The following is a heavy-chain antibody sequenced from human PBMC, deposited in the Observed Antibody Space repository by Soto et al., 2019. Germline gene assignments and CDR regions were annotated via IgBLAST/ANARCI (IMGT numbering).Heavy chain of an antibody. J-gene: IGHJ4*02. D-gene: IGHD6-13*01. CDR2: FSNYNGNT. CDR3: ARDRGSSLDY. CDR1: GYSFTSYG. Sequence: QVQLVQSGTEVKKPGASVKVSCKASGYSFTSYGVSWVRQVPGQGLEWMGWFSNYNGNTNYAQKLQGRVTMTTDTSTTTAYMELRNLRSDDTAVYYCARDRGSSLDYWGQGTLVTVSS. V-gene: IGHV1-18*01.